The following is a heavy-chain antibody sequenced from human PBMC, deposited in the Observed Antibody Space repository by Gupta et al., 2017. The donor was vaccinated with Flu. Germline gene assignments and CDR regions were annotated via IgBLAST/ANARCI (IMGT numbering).Heavy chain of an antibody. J-gene: IGHJ4*02. Sequence: EVQLVESGGGLVQPGGSLRRSCAVSGFTFSGSYLQGVRQAPGKGLVWVSRINPDGSSTTYADSVKCRFTISRDNAKNTLYLQMNSLGADDTAVDYCATVTTGCWGQGTLVTVSS. CDR3: ATVTTGC. CDR1: GFTFSGSY. D-gene: IGHD4-17*01. CDR2: INPDGSST. V-gene: IGHV3-74*03.